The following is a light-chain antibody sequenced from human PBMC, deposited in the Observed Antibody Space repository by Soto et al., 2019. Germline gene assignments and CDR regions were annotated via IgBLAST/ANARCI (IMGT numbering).Light chain of an antibody. V-gene: IGKV1-17*01. CDR2: AVS. J-gene: IGKJ2*01. CDR1: QDIRNE. Sequence: DTQMTQSPSSLSASVGDRVTITCRASQDIRNELAWYQQKSVKAPKRLIYAVSSLESGVPSRFSGSRSGTEFTLTITSLQPEDFATYYCLQHNSYPHNFGQGTK. CDR3: LQHNSYPHN.